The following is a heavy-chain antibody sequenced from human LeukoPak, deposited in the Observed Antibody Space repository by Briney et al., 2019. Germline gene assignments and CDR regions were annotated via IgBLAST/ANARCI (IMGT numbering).Heavy chain of an antibody. CDR1: GGSISSGSYY. J-gene: IGHJ3*02. CDR3: ERGNDYGDYVEAFDI. Sequence: NPSETLSLTCTASGGSISSGSYYWSWIRQPAGKGLEWIGRIYTSGSTNYNPSLKSRVTISVDTSKNQFSLKLSSVTAADTAVYYCERGNDYGDYVEAFDIWGQGTMVTVSS. V-gene: IGHV4-61*02. CDR2: IYTSGST. D-gene: IGHD4-17*01.